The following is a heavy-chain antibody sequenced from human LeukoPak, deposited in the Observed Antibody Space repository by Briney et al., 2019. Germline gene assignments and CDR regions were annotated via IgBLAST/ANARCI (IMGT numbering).Heavy chain of an antibody. Sequence: PSETLSLTCSVSGGSISSYYWSWIRQPPGKGLEWIGFFHYSGNTNYNPSLKSRVTISEDTSKNQFSLKLSSVTAADTAVYYCARDRGWGLSLAYWGQGALVTVSS. V-gene: IGHV4-59*12. CDR3: ARDRGWGLSLAY. CDR1: GGSISSYY. D-gene: IGHD3-16*02. CDR2: FHYSGNT. J-gene: IGHJ4*02.